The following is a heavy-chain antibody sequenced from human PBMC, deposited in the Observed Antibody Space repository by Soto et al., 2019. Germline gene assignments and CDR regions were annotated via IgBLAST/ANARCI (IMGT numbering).Heavy chain of an antibody. CDR1: GGSFSGHY. CDR2: INHGGTT. CDR3: ARGVPGYSSSWYAY. D-gene: IGHD6-13*01. Sequence: SESLSLTCAVYGGSFSGHYWSWIRQPPGKGLEWIGEINHGGTTNYNPSLKSRVIISVDTSKNQFSLKLSSVTAADTAVYYCARGVPGYSSSWYAYWGQGTLVTVSS. V-gene: IGHV4-34*01. J-gene: IGHJ4*02.